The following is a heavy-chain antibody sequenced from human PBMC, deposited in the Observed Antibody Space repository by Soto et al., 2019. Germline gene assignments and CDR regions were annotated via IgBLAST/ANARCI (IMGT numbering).Heavy chain of an antibody. J-gene: IGHJ4*02. CDR3: ARDEQTHGGGWYAGWGYSEH. Sequence: GGSLRLSCAATGFSFNIYAMYWVRQAPGKGLEWVAVISYDGREQYYADSVKGRFIISRDNARNTVHLEINSLRSDDTAVYYCARDEQTHGGGWYAGWGYSEHSGPGPECTLSS. CDR2: ISYDGREQ. V-gene: IGHV3-30*03. D-gene: IGHD6-19*01. CDR1: GFSFNIYA.